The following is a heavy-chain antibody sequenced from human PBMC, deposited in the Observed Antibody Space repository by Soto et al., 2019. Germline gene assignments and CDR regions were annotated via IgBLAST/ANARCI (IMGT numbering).Heavy chain of an antibody. Sequence: PGGSLRLSCAASGFTFSSYAMHWVRQAPGKGLEWVAVISYDGSNKYYADSVKGRFTISRDNSKNTLYLQMNSLRAEDTAVYYCAKDSGPGWGQGTLVTVSS. CDR1: GFTFSSYA. CDR3: AKDSGPG. J-gene: IGHJ4*02. CDR2: ISYDGSNK. D-gene: IGHD5-12*01. V-gene: IGHV3-30*04.